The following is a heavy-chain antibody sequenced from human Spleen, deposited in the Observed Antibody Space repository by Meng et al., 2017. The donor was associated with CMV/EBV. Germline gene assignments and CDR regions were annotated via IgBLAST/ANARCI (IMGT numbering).Heavy chain of an antibody. D-gene: IGHD3-16*01. CDR2: INPHSGGT. CDR1: GYTFTAYM. J-gene: IGHJ5*02. Sequence: ASVQVSCKASGYTFTAYMMHWLRQAPGQGLEWVGWINPHSGGTNYAQKFQGRVTMTRDTSISTAYMDLNRLTSDDTAVYYCAKGGRYENSWFDPWGQGSLVTVSS. CDR3: AKGGRYENSWFDP. V-gene: IGHV1-2*02.